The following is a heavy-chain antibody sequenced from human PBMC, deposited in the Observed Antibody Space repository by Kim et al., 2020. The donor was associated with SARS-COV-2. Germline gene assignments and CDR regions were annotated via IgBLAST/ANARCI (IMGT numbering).Heavy chain of an antibody. CDR1: GYTFTGYY. Sequence: ASVKVSCKASGYTFTGYYMHWVRQAPGQGLEWMGWINPNSGGTNYAQKFQGRVTMTRDTSISTAYMELSRLRSDDTAVYYCARNRRVVSRGYYGMDVWGQGTTVTVSS. CDR2: INPNSGGT. V-gene: IGHV1-2*02. D-gene: IGHD3-3*01. J-gene: IGHJ6*02. CDR3: ARNRRVVSRGYYGMDV.